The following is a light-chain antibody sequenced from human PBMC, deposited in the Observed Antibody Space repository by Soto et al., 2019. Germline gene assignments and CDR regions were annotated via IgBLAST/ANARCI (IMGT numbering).Light chain of an antibody. Sequence: DIQITQSPSTPSGSVGDRVTITCRASQTISSWLAWYQQKPGKAPKLLISDASSLETGVPSRLSGSGSGTEFTLTINSLQPDDFATYYCQQYKSYWTFGQGTKVDIK. V-gene: IGKV1-5*01. CDR1: QTISSW. J-gene: IGKJ1*01. CDR3: QQYKSYWT. CDR2: DAS.